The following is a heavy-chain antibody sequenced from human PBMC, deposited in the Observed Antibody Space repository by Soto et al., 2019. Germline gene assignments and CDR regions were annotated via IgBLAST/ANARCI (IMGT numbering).Heavy chain of an antibody. V-gene: IGHV5-51*01. CDR3: ARHIGNYTSGFNWSHS. Sequence: GESLKISCKGSGYSFTTYWIGWVRQMPGKGLEWMGSMYPGDSDTRYSPSFQGQVTISADTSISTAYLQWSSLKASDTATYYCARHIGNYTSGFNWSHSPGPAPLLTVST. J-gene: IGHJ5*01. CDR2: MYPGDSDT. CDR1: GYSFTTYW. D-gene: IGHD6-19*01.